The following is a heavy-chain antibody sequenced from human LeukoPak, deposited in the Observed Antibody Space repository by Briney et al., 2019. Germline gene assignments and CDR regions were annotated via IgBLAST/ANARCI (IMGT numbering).Heavy chain of an antibody. Sequence: KPSETLSLTCTVSGGSISSYYWSWIRLPPGKGLEWIGYIYYSGSTNYNPSLKSRVTISVDTSKNQFSLKLSSVTAADTAVYYCARDRGGSYYVYDYWGQGTLVTVSS. CDR2: IYYSGST. D-gene: IGHD1-26*01. CDR3: ARDRGGSYYVYDY. J-gene: IGHJ4*02. CDR1: GGSISSYY. V-gene: IGHV4-59*01.